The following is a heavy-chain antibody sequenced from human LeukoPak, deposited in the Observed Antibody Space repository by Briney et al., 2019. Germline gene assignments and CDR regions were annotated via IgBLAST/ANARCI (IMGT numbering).Heavy chain of an antibody. D-gene: IGHD6-19*01. Sequence: GSLRLSCAASGFTFSSYVMSWVRQPPGKGLEWIGYIYYSGSTNYNPSLKSRVTISVDTSKNQFSLKLSSVTAADTAVYYCAGGGGWYVALDIWGQGTMVTVSS. CDR1: GFTFSSYV. CDR2: IYYSGST. J-gene: IGHJ3*02. V-gene: IGHV4-59*01. CDR3: AGGGGWYVALDI.